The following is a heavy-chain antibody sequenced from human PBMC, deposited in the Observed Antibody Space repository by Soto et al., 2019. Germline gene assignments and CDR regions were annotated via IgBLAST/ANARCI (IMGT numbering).Heavy chain of an antibody. CDR3: ARQWVVRGNYGMDV. Sequence: TLSLTCVISGDSVSSNSAAWNWIRQSPSRGLEWLGRTYYRSKWYNDYAVSVKSRITINPDTSKNQFSLQLNSVTPEDTAVYYCARQWVVRGNYGMDVWGQGTTVTVSS. V-gene: IGHV6-1*01. CDR1: GDSVSSNSAA. J-gene: IGHJ6*02. CDR2: TYYRSKWYN. D-gene: IGHD3-10*01.